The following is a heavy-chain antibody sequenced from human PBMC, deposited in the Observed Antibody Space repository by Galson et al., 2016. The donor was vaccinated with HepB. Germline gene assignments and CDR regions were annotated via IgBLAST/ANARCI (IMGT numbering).Heavy chain of an antibody. CDR2: IKQDGSEK. J-gene: IGHJ3*02. D-gene: IGHD3-22*01. Sequence: SLRLSCAASGFIFSSYWMNWVRQAPGKGLXWVADIKQDGSEKYYVDSVEGRFTVSRDNAKNSLYLQMNSLSAEDTAVYYCATLFYYYNTGFDRVDAFDIWGQGTMVTVSS. CDR3: ATLFYYYNTGFDRVDAFDI. CDR1: GFIFSSYW. V-gene: IGHV3-7*01.